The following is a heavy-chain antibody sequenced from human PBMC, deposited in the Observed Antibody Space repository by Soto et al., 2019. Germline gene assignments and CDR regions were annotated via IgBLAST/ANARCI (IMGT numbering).Heavy chain of an antibody. CDR1: GFTFSSYA. D-gene: IGHD6-19*01. Sequence: EVQLLESGGGLVQPGGSLRLSCAASGFTFSSYAMTWVRQAPGKGLEWVSAITGSGGTTYYADSVKGRFTISRDNSKNTLYLQMNSLRAEDTAVYYWAKDQYSSGWYRLWGQGTLVTVSS. V-gene: IGHV3-23*01. CDR3: AKDQYSSGWYRL. CDR2: ITGSGGTT. J-gene: IGHJ4*02.